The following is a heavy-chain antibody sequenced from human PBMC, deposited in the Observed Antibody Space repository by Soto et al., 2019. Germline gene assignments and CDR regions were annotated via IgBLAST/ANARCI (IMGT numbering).Heavy chain of an antibody. J-gene: IGHJ6*02. Sequence: EVQLLESGGGLAQPGGSLRLSCAASGFTFSSYGMSWVRQAPGKGLEWVSGVSGSGGTTYYADSVKGRFTISRDNSKNSLYLQMNSLRAEDTAVYYCARGDGYGLYYYGMDVWGQGTTVTVSS. CDR1: GFTFSSYG. CDR2: VSGSGGTT. D-gene: IGHD4-17*01. V-gene: IGHV3-23*01. CDR3: ARGDGYGLYYYGMDV.